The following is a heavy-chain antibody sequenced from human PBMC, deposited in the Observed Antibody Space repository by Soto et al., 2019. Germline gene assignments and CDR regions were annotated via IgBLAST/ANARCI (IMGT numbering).Heavy chain of an antibody. V-gene: IGHV4-59*01. CDR2: IYYSGST. Sequence: SETLSLTCTVSGGSISSYYWSWIRQPPGKGLEWIGYIYYSGSTNYNPSLKSRVTISVDTSKNQFSLKLSSVTAADTAVYYCARIPHYGDYFDYWGQGTLVTVSS. D-gene: IGHD4-17*01. J-gene: IGHJ4*02. CDR1: GGSISSYY. CDR3: ARIPHYGDYFDY.